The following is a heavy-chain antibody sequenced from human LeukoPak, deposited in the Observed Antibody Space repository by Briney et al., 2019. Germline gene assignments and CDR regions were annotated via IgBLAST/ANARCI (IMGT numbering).Heavy chain of an antibody. D-gene: IGHD6-13*01. Sequence: GASVKVSCKASGYTFTGYFMHWVRQAPGQGLEWMGWINPNSGGTNYAQKFQGRVTMTRDTSISTAYMELSRLRSDDTAVYYCARAVYSSSWNDYWGQGTLVTVSS. CDR2: INPNSGGT. J-gene: IGHJ4*02. CDR1: GYTFTGYF. CDR3: ARAVYSSSWNDY. V-gene: IGHV1-2*02.